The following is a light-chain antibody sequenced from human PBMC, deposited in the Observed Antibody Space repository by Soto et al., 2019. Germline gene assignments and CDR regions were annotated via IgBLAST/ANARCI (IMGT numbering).Light chain of an antibody. CDR3: TSYTTSSPYLV. Sequence: QSVLTQPASVSGSPGQSITISCTGTSSDVGGYNYVSWYQHHPGKAPKLMIYDVTNRPSGVSNRFSGSKSGNTASLTISGLQAEVEADYYCTSYTTSSPYLVFGGGTQLTVL. V-gene: IGLV2-14*03. CDR1: SSDVGGYNY. J-gene: IGLJ7*01. CDR2: DVT.